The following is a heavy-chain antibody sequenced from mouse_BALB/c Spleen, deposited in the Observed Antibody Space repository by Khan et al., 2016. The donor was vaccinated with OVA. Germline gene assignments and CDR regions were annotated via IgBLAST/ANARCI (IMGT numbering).Heavy chain of an antibody. V-gene: IGHV3-8*02. D-gene: IGHD1-1*01. J-gene: IGHJ3*01. CDR2: ISSSGNT. Sequence: EVQLQESGPSLVKPSQTLSLTCSVTGDSITSGYWNWIRKFPGNKLEYMGYISSSGNTYYNPSLKSRISITRDTSKNQNYLQLNSVTTADTATDYCAFELRGFAYWGQGTLVTVSA. CDR3: AFELRGFAY. CDR1: GDSITSGY.